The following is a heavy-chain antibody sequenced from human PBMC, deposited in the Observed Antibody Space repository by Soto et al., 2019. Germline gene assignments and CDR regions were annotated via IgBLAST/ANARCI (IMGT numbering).Heavy chain of an antibody. CDR3: AAAPGFGEPHVG. D-gene: IGHD3-10*01. J-gene: IGHJ4*02. CDR1: GFTFTSSA. V-gene: IGHV1-58*01. CDR2: IVVGSGNT. Sequence: QMPLVQSGPEVKKPGTSVKVSCKASGFTFTSSAVQWVRQARGQRLEWIGWIVVGSGNTNYAQKFQERVTITRDMSTSTAYMELSSLRSEDTAVYYCAAAPGFGEPHVGWGQGTLVTVSS.